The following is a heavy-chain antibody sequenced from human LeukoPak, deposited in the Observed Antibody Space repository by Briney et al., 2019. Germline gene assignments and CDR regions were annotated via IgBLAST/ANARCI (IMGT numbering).Heavy chain of an antibody. Sequence: SETLSLTCTVSGGSISSYYWSWIRQPAGKGLEWIGRIYTSGSTNYNPSLKSRVTISVDKSKNRFSLKLSSVTAADTAVYYCARDVYSSSTTENYYYYYMDVWGKGTTVTVSS. V-gene: IGHV4-4*07. CDR1: GGSISSYY. CDR3: ARDVYSSSTTENYYYYYMDV. CDR2: IYTSGST. D-gene: IGHD6-6*01. J-gene: IGHJ6*03.